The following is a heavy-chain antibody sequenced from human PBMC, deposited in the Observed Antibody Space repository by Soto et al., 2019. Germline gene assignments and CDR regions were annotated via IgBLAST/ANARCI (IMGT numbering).Heavy chain of an antibody. J-gene: IGHJ6*02. V-gene: IGHV4-30-2*01. Sequence: SETLSLTCAVSGGSISSGGYSWSWIRQPPGKGLEWIGDIYHSGSTYYNPSLKSRVTISVDRSKKQFSLKLSSVTAADTAVYYCASSLYGMDVWGQGTTVTVSS. CDR2: IYHSGST. CDR3: ASSLYGMDV. CDR1: GGSISSGGYS.